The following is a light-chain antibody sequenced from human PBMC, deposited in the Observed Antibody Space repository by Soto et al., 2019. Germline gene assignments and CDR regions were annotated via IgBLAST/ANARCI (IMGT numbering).Light chain of an antibody. CDR3: QQRSNRIT. V-gene: IGKV3-11*01. CDR1: QSVSSY. J-gene: IGKJ5*01. Sequence: EIVLTQSPATLSLSPGERATLSCRASQSVSSYLAWYQQKPGQAPRLLIYDASNRATGIPARFSGSGSGTDFTLTISSLEPEDCAVYYCQQRSNRITFGQGTRLEIK. CDR2: DAS.